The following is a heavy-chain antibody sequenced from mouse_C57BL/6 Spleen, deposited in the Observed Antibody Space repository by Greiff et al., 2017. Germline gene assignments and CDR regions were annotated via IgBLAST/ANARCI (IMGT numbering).Heavy chain of an antibody. CDR2: IDPNSGGT. J-gene: IGHJ4*01. CDR3: ARSGYYGSWYYAMDY. D-gene: IGHD1-1*01. Sequence: QVQLQQPGAELLKPGASVKLSCKASGYTFTSSWMHWVKHRPGRGLGWIGRIDPNSGGTKYNEQFMSKATLTVDKPSSTAYMQLSSLTSEDSAVYYCARSGYYGSWYYAMDYWGQGTSVTVSS. V-gene: IGHV1-72*01. CDR1: GYTFTSSW.